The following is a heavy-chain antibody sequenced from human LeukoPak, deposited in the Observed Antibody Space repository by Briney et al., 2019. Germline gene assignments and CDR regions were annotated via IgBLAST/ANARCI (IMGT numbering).Heavy chain of an antibody. CDR2: IYTSGST. J-gene: IGHJ5*02. CDR3: ARSWTFSSSWDWDGFDP. D-gene: IGHD6-13*01. V-gene: IGHV4-61*02. CDR1: GGSISSGSYY. Sequence: PSETLSLTCTVSGGSISSGSYYWSWIRQPAGKGLEWIGRIYTSGSTNYNPSLKSRVTISVDTSKNQFSLKLSSATAADTAVYYCARSWTFSSSWDWDGFDPWGQGTLVTVSS.